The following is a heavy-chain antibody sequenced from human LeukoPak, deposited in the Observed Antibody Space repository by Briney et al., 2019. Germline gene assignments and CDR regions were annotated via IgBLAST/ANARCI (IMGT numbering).Heavy chain of an antibody. CDR3: AYGSGSYYNVKLGYFDY. J-gene: IGHJ4*02. D-gene: IGHD3-10*01. V-gene: IGHV3-21*04. CDR2: ISSSSSYI. Sequence: GGSLRLSCAASGFTFSSYSMNWVRQAPGKGLEWVSSISSSSSYIYYADSVKGRFTISRDNSKNTLYLQMNSLRAEDTAVYYCAYGSGSYYNVKLGYFDYWGQGTLVTVSS. CDR1: GFTFSSYS.